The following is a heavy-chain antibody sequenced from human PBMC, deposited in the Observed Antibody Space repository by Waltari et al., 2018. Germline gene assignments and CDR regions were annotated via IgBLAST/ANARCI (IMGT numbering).Heavy chain of an antibody. J-gene: IGHJ6*02. CDR3: AKVDAVADDRYYYYGMDV. V-gene: IGHV3-23*01. D-gene: IGHD6-19*01. CDR2: ISGRGGST. CDR1: GFTFNPYA. Sequence: EVQLLESGGGLVQPGVSLRLSCAASGFTFNPYAMPWFRQAPWKGLEWVSAISGRGGSTYYADAVKGRFTITRDNTKNTLYQQMNSRRAEDTAVYYCAKVDAVADDRYYYYGMDVWGQGTTVTVSS.